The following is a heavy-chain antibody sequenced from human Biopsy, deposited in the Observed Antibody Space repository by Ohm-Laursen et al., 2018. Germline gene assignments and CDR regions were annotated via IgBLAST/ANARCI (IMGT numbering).Heavy chain of an antibody. CDR1: GGTFTNHA. J-gene: IGHJ2*01. Sequence: SVKASCKASGGTFTNHAVGWVRQAPRQGLEWVGSSIPLFNTATYADKFQGRVTLTADKSTTTAYMELSSLRSEDTAIYYCARFPLGAYDDSGSYRAVEHWYFDLWGRGTLVTVSS. CDR3: ARFPLGAYDDSGSYRAVEHWYFDL. V-gene: IGHV1-69*06. D-gene: IGHD3-22*01. CDR2: SIPLFNTA.